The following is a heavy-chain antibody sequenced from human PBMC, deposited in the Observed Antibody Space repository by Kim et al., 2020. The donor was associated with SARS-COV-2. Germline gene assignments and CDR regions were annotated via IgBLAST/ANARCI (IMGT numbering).Heavy chain of an antibody. J-gene: IGHJ6*02. D-gene: IGHD3-22*01. CDR3: ARGRLRITMIVVVTRYYYGMDV. Sequence: ASVKVSCKASGYTFTSYDINWVRQATGQGLEWMGWMNPNSGNTGYAQKFQGRVTMTRNTSISTAYMELSSLRSEDTAVYYCARGRLRITMIVVVTRYYYGMDVWGRGTTVTVSS. CDR1: GYTFTSYD. V-gene: IGHV1-8*01. CDR2: MNPNSGNT.